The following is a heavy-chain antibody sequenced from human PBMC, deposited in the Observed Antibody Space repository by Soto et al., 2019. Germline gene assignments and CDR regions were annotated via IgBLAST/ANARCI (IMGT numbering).Heavy chain of an antibody. CDR3: ARELGQKLVDY. J-gene: IGHJ4*02. Sequence: QVQLVQSGAEVKKPGASVKVSCKASGYSFTSYGISWVRQAPGQGLAWMGSISAYNGNKKYAQTLHGRAAMNTDTSTSTAYLALRTLRSDDTAVYYCARELGQKLVDYWGQGTLVTV. V-gene: IGHV1-18*01. CDR2: ISAYNGNK. D-gene: IGHD6-13*01. CDR1: GYSFTSYG.